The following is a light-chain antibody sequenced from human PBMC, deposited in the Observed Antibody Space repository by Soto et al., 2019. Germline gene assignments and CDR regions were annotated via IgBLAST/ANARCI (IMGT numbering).Light chain of an antibody. V-gene: IGKV3-15*01. CDR2: DTS. CDR3: QRYNNCPLT. J-gene: IGKJ4*01. Sequence: EIVMTQSPATLSVSPGERATLSCRASQGIGDTLAWYQQKPGQTPRLLIYDTSTRATGVPARFSGSRSGAEFTLTINRLQSEDFGVYYCQRYNNCPLTFGGGTKVEVK. CDR1: QGIGDT.